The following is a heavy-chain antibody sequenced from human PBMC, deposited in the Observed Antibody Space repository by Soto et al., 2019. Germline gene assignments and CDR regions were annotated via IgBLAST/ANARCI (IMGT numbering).Heavy chain of an antibody. V-gene: IGHV4-30-2*01. Sequence: SETLSLTCSVSRCSLSGATYSWNWIRQPPGKGLEWIGYIFPSGTTYYNPSLKSRVTISIDVSKNQFSLSLRSLTAADTAVYYCARSREFDYWSQGTLVTVSS. CDR3: ARSREFDY. J-gene: IGHJ4*02. CDR1: RCSLSGATYS. CDR2: IFPSGTT.